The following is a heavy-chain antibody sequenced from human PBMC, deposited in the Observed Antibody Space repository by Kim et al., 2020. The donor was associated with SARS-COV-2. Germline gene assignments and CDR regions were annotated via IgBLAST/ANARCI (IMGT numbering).Heavy chain of an antibody. CDR3: ARGVAEAAAGMWGYYYYGMDV. Sequence: SETLSLTCTVSGGSISSYYWSWIRQPPGKGLEWIGYIYYSGSTNYNPSLKSRVTISVDTSKNQFSLKLSSVTAADTAVYYCARGVAEAAAGMWGYYYYGMDVWGQGTTVTVSS. D-gene: IGHD6-13*01. J-gene: IGHJ6*02. CDR2: IYYSGST. V-gene: IGHV4-59*01. CDR1: GGSISSYY.